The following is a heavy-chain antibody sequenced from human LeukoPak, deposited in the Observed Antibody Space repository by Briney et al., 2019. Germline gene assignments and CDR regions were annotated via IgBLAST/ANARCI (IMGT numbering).Heavy chain of an antibody. CDR2: IKSKTDGGTT. V-gene: IGHV3-15*01. J-gene: IGHJ4*02. CDR1: GFTFRNAW. CDR3: TTAGYSRYA. D-gene: IGHD6-13*01. Sequence: GGSLRLSCAASGFTFRNAWMSWVRQAPGKGPEWFGRIKSKTDGGTTVYAAPVKGRFTISRDDSKNTLYLQMNSLKTEDTAVYYCTTAGYSRYAGGQGTLVTVSS.